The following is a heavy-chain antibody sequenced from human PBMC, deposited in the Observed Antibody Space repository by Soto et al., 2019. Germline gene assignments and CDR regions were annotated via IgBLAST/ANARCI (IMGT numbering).Heavy chain of an antibody. D-gene: IGHD2-2*01. V-gene: IGHV5-51*01. CDR1: GYSFTSYW. CDR2: IYPGDSDT. Sequence: GESLKISCKGSGYSFTSYWIGWVRQMPGKGLEWMGIIYPGDSDTRYSPSLQGQVTISADKSISTAYLQWSSLKASDTAMYYCARHRTDSQVVVVPAARAYYYYYGMDVWGQGTTVTVSS. J-gene: IGHJ6*02. CDR3: ARHRTDSQVVVVPAARAYYYYYGMDV.